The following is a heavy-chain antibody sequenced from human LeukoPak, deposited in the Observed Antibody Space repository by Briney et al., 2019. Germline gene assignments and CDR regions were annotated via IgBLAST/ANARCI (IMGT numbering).Heavy chain of an antibody. CDR2: ISSSSSYI. Sequence: GGSLRLSCAASGFTFSSYSMNWVRQAPGKGLEWVSSISSSSSYIYYADSVKGRFTISRDNAKNSLYLQMNSLRAEDSAVYYCARDVDTAMVPHFDYWGQGTLVTVSS. D-gene: IGHD5-18*01. CDR3: ARDVDTAMVPHFDY. V-gene: IGHV3-21*01. CDR1: GFTFSSYS. J-gene: IGHJ4*02.